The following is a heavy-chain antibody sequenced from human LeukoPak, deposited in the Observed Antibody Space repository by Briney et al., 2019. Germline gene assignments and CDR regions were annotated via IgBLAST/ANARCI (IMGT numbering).Heavy chain of an antibody. D-gene: IGHD3-10*02. CDR2: ISYDESYK. Sequence: GTSLRLSCAASGFTFNSYGMQWVRQAPGKGLEWVAVISYDESYKYYKDSVKGRFTISRDNSKNMVYPQMNSLRAEDTAVYYCAELGITMIGGVWGKGTTVTISS. J-gene: IGHJ6*04. V-gene: IGHV3-30*18. CDR3: AELGITMIGGV. CDR1: GFTFNSYG.